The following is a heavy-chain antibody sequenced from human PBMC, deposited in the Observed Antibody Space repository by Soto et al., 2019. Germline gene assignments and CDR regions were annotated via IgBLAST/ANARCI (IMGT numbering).Heavy chain of an antibody. Sequence: SETLSLTCTVSGGSISSGGYYWSWIRQHPGKGLEWVGYIYYSGSTYYNPSLKSRVTISVDTSKNQFSLKLSSVTAADTAVYYCASGTVGYCSGGSCYAGNWFDPWGQGTLVTVSS. J-gene: IGHJ5*02. V-gene: IGHV4-31*03. CDR1: GGSISSGGYY. CDR2: IYYSGST. D-gene: IGHD2-15*01. CDR3: ASGTVGYCSGGSCYAGNWFDP.